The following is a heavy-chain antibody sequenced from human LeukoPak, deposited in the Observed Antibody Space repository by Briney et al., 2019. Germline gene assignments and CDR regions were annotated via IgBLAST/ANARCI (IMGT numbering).Heavy chain of an antibody. CDR1: GGTFSSYA. Sequence: ASVNVSCKASGGTFSSYAISWVRQAPGQGLECMGGIIPIFGTANYAQKFQGRVTITADKSTTTAYMELSSLRSEDTAVYFCARHDSYSSSFPYNWFDPWGQGTLVTVSS. D-gene: IGHD6-13*01. V-gene: IGHV1-69*06. J-gene: IGHJ5*02. CDR2: IIPIFGTA. CDR3: ARHDSYSSSFPYNWFDP.